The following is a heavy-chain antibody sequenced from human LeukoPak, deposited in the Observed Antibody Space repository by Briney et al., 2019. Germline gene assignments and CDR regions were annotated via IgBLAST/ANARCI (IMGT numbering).Heavy chain of an antibody. CDR3: ARAMRTVDYYDSSGYPLPFDY. Sequence: GASVKVSCKASGYTFTSYDINWVRQATGQGLEWMGWMNPNSGNTGYAQKFQGRVTMTRNTSISTAYMELSSLRSEDTAVYYCARAMRTVDYYDSSGYPLPFDYWGQGTLVTVSS. CDR1: GYTFTSYD. J-gene: IGHJ4*02. D-gene: IGHD3-22*01. V-gene: IGHV1-8*01. CDR2: MNPNSGNT.